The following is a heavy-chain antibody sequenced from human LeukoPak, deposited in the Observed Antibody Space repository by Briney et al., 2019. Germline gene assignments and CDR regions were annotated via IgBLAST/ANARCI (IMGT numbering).Heavy chain of an antibody. CDR3: ARVQYSGSHYEDY. D-gene: IGHD1-26*01. Sequence: GGSLRPSCGASGFTFSTYWMHWVRQAPGKGLVWVSRINSDGSSTRYADSVKGRFTISRDNAKNTLYLQMNSLRAEDTAVYYCARVQYSGSHYEDYWGQGTLVIVSS. J-gene: IGHJ4*02. V-gene: IGHV3-74*01. CDR1: GFTFSTYW. CDR2: INSDGSST.